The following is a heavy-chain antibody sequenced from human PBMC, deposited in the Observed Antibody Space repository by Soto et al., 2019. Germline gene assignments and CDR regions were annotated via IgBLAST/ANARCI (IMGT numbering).Heavy chain of an antibody. CDR2: IKSKTDGGTT. Sequence: GSLRLSCAACGLTFSNAWMNWVRQAPGKGLEWVGRIKSKTDGGTTDYAAPVKGRFTISRDDSKNTLYLQMNSLKTEDTAVYYCTTDTRILGSDYYYYYGMDVWGQGTTVTVSS. V-gene: IGHV3-15*07. CDR3: TTDTRILGSDYYYYYGMDV. CDR1: GLTFSNAW. J-gene: IGHJ6*02. D-gene: IGHD7-27*01.